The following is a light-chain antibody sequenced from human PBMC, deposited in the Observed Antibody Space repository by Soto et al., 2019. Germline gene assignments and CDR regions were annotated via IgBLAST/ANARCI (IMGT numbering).Light chain of an antibody. CDR2: ASS. CDR1: QSINNY. J-gene: IGKJ5*01. CDR3: QQSYSFPIT. Sequence: IQLTQSPSSVSASVGDRVTITCRASQSINNYLNWYQQKSGTAPKLLIYASSSLQSGVPSRFSGGGSGTEVTLTINSLQTEEFATYYCQQSYSFPITFGQGTRWRL. V-gene: IGKV1-39*01.